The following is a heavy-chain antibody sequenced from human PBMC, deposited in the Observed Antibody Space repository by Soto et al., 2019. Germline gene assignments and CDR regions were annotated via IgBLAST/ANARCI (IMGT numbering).Heavy chain of an antibody. V-gene: IGHV1-2*04. CDR1: GYTFICYY. J-gene: IGHJ6*02. Sequence: GASVQVSCKASGYTFICYYMHWVRQAPGQGLEWMGWINPNSGGTNYAQKFQGWVTMTRDTSISTAYMELSRLRSDDTAVYYCAREGRYSFPYYYGMDVWGQGTTVTVSS. CDR3: AREGRYSFPYYYGMDV. D-gene: IGHD5-18*01. CDR2: INPNSGGT.